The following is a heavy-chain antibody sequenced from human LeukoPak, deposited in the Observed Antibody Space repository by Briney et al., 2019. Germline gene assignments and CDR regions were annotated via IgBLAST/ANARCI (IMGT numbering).Heavy chain of an antibody. CDR2: ISHTGLT. V-gene: IGHV4-34*01. Sequence: SESLSLTSAVYGGSFSGYYWTLISQPPGKGLEWDGEISHTGLTGSNPSLKSRVPIFVDSSKKQFSLRMTSVTAADTGVYYCARVPDITARPCDTWGPGTLVTVSS. CDR1: GGSFSGYY. CDR3: ARVPDITARPCDT. D-gene: IGHD1-1*01. J-gene: IGHJ5*02.